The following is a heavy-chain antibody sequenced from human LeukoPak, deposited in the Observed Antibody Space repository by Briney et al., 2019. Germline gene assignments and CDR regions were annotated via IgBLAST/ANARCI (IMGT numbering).Heavy chain of an antibody. CDR2: ISSSTSYI. V-gene: IGHV3-21*01. CDR1: GFTFSSYS. D-gene: IGHD2-2*01. J-gene: IGHJ4*02. Sequence: PGGSLRLSCAASGFTFSSYSMNWIRQAPGKGLEWVSSISSSTSYIYYADSVKGRFTISKDNAKNSLYLQMNSLRAEDTAVYYCARGVVPAAIFRNWGQGTLVTVSS. CDR3: ARGVVPAAIFRN.